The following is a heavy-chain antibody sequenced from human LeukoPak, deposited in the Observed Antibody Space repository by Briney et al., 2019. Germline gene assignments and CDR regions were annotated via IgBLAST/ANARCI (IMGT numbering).Heavy chain of an antibody. CDR2: IYYTGST. D-gene: IGHD3-3*02. CDR1: GGSRSSYY. CDR3: ARHISGAATLD. Sequence: SGPTLLHSSATPSVTCTVAGGSRSSYYGSWGRESPGKGMEWIAYIYYTGSTYYNPSLKSRVTISLDTSKNQFSLRLSSVTAADTAIYYCARHISGAATLDCGQGTLVTVSS. V-gene: IGHV4-59*08. J-gene: IGHJ4*02.